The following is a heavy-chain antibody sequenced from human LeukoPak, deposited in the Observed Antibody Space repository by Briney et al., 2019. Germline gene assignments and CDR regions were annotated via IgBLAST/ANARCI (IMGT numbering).Heavy chain of an antibody. D-gene: IGHD3-22*01. J-gene: IGHJ4*02. Sequence: ASVKVSCKASGYTFTSYAMHWVRQAPGQRLEWMGWINAGNGNTKYSQKFQGRVTITRDTSANTAYMELSSLRSEDTAVYYCATPSGYYDSSGYYDLDYWGQGTLVTVSS. V-gene: IGHV1-3*01. CDR2: INAGNGNT. CDR1: GYTFTSYA. CDR3: ATPSGYYDSSGYYDLDY.